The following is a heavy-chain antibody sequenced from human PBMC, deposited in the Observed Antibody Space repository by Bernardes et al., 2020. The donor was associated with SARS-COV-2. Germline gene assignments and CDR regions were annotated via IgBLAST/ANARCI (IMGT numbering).Heavy chain of an antibody. CDR1: GFTFSSYS. Sequence: GWSLRLSCAASGFTFSSYSMNWVRQAPGKGLEWVSSISGSGSNTYYADSVKGRFTISRDNSKNTLYLQMYSLRAEDTAVYYCPTGYGNLEYYFDYWGQGTLVTVSS. CDR3: PTGYGNLEYYFDY. V-gene: IGHV3-23*01. D-gene: IGHD6-13*01. CDR2: ISGSGSNT. J-gene: IGHJ4*02.